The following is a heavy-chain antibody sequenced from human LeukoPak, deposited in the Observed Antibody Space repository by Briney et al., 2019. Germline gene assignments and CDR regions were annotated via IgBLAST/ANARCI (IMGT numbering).Heavy chain of an antibody. Sequence: ASVKVSCKASGYTFTGYYMHWVRQAPGQGLEWMGWIYPNSGATKYAQKFQGRVTMTRDTSISTAYMELSGLRSDDTAVYYSGTLLSNGPFDCWGQGSLVTVSS. CDR1: GYTFTGYY. V-gene: IGHV1-2*02. CDR2: IYPNSGAT. J-gene: IGHJ4*02. CDR3: GTLLSNGPFDC. D-gene: IGHD3-3*01.